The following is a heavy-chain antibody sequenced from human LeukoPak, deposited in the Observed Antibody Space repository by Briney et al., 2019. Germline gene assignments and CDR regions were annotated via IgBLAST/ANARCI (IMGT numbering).Heavy chain of an antibody. V-gene: IGHV4-30-4*01. Sequence: SETLSLTCTVSGGSISSGDYYWSWIRQPPGKGLESIGYIYHSGSTYYNPSLKSRVTISVDTSKNQFSLKLSSVTAADTAVYYCARGRTVTTGFNWFDPWGQGTLVTVSS. D-gene: IGHD4-17*01. CDR1: GGSISSGDYY. CDR3: ARGRTVTTGFNWFDP. CDR2: IYHSGST. J-gene: IGHJ5*02.